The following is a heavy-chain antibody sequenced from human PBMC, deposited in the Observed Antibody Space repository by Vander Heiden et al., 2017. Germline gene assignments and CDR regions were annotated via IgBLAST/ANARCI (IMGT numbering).Heavy chain of an antibody. CDR1: GFIFGPYS. D-gene: IGHD2-21*02. CDR3: ARQRYCGGDCYYSDF. J-gene: IGHJ4*02. CDR2: INTGSTTI. Sequence: EVNLVESGGGLVQPGGSLRLSCAASGFIFGPYSMGWVRQAPGKGLEWVSYINTGSTTIKYADSVKGRATISRDNAKDSLFLLMNSLRHEDTAMYYCARQRYCGGDCYYSDFWGQGTLVTVSS. V-gene: IGHV3-48*02.